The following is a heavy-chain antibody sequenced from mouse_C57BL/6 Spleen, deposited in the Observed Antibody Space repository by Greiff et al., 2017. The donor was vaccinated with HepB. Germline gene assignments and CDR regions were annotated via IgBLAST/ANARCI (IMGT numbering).Heavy chain of an antibody. CDR3: ARQRTYYYGSSYVDYFDY. V-gene: IGHV5-6*01. J-gene: IGHJ2*01. Sequence: EVQLVESGGDLVKPGGSLKLSCAASGFTFSSYGMSWVRQTPDKRLEWVATISSGGSYTYYPDSVKGRFTISRDNAMNTVYLQMSSLKSEDTAMYYCARQRTYYYGSSYVDYFDYWGQGTTLTVSS. CDR2: ISSGGSYT. D-gene: IGHD1-1*01. CDR1: GFTFSSYG.